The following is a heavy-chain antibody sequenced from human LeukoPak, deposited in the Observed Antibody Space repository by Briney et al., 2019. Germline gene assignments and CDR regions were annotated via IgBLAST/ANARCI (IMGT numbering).Heavy chain of an antibody. J-gene: IGHJ5*02. CDR3: ARLTTTVVPAAIGINWFDP. CDR1: GGSFSGYY. D-gene: IGHD2-2*02. V-gene: IGHV4-34*01. CDR2: INHSGST. Sequence: PSETLSLTCAVYGGSFSGYYWSWIRQPPGKGLEWIGEINHSGSTNYNPSLKSRVTISVDTSKNQFSLKLSSVTAADTAVYYCARLTTTVVPAAIGINWFDPWGQGTLVTVSS.